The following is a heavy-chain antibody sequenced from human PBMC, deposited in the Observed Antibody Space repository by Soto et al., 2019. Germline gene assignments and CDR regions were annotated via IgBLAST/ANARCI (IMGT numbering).Heavy chain of an antibody. Sequence: PSETLSLTCTVSGGSISSGDYYWSWIRQPPGKGLEWIGYIYYSGSTYYNPSLKSRVTISVDTSKNQFSLKLSSVTAADTAVYYCATTGDSWSGRPYYYYGMDVWGQGTTVTLSS. CDR2: IYYSGST. V-gene: IGHV4-30-4*01. D-gene: IGHD3-3*01. CDR3: ATTGDSWSGRPYYYYGMDV. J-gene: IGHJ6*02. CDR1: GGSISSGDYY.